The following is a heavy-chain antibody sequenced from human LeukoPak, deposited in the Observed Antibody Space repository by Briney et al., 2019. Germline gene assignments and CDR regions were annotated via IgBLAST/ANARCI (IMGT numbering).Heavy chain of an antibody. CDR2: ISYDGSNK. CDR3: ARSGGVTFFDY. D-gene: IGHD2-8*02. V-gene: IGHV3-30*05. J-gene: IGHJ4*02. CDR1: GFTFSSYG. Sequence: PGRSLRLSCAASGFTFSSYGMHWVRQAPGKGLEWVAVISYDGSNKYYADSVKGRFTISRDNSKNTLYLQMNSLRAEDTAVYYCARSGGVTFFDYWGQGTLVTVSS.